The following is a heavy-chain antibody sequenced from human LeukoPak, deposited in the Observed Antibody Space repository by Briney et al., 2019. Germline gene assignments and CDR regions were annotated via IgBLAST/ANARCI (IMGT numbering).Heavy chain of an antibody. CDR1: GFTFTSYA. V-gene: IGHV3-23*01. CDR3: AKGNTMIVVVSDY. D-gene: IGHD3-22*01. J-gene: IGHJ4*02. CDR2: ISGSGGST. Sequence: PGGSLRLSCVASGFTFTSYAMSWVRQAPGKGLEWVSAISGSGGSTYYADSVKGRFTISRDNSKNTLYLQMNSLRAGDTAVYYCAKGNTMIVVVSDYWGQGTLVTVSS.